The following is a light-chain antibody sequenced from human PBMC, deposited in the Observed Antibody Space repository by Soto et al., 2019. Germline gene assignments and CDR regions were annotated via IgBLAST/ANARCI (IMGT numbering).Light chain of an antibody. V-gene: IGKV3-15*01. CDR3: QQYNNWPIT. Sequence: EVVMTQSPATLSVSPGERATLSCRASQSVLSKLAWYQQKPGQAPRLLIYGAFTRATDIPGRFSGSGSGTEFTLTISSLQSEDFALYYCQQYNNWPITFGQGTRLEIK. CDR2: GAF. CDR1: QSVLSK. J-gene: IGKJ5*01.